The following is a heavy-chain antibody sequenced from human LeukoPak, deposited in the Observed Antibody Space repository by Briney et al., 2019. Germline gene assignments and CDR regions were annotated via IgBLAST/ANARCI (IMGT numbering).Heavy chain of an antibody. V-gene: IGHV4-61*02. J-gene: IGHJ5*02. Sequence: PSETLSLTCTVSGGSISSGSYYWSWIRQPAGKGLEWIGRIYTSGSTNYNPSLKSRVTISVDTSKNQFSLKLSSVTAADTAVYYCAREVPIFGVVITGWFDPWGQGTLVTVSS. CDR3: AREVPIFGVVITGWFDP. CDR2: IYTSGST. D-gene: IGHD3-3*01. CDR1: GGSISSGSYY.